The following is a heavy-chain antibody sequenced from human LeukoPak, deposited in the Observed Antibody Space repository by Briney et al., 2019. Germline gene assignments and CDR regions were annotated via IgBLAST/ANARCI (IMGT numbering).Heavy chain of an antibody. CDR3: ARGNSYTSPYYFDY. J-gene: IGHJ4*02. Sequence: PGGSLRLSCAASGFTFNNYAMTWVRQAPGKGLEWVSTVRGGSGGRYYADSVKGWFTISRDNSKNTLYLQMNSLRDEDTAVYFCARGNSYTSPYYFDYWGQGTLVTVSS. CDR2: VRGGSGGR. D-gene: IGHD5-18*01. CDR1: GFTFNNYA. V-gene: IGHV3-23*01.